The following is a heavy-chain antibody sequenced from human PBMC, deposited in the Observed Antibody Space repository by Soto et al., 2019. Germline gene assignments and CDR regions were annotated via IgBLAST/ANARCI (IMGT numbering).Heavy chain of an antibody. V-gene: IGHV4-28*01. CDR3: ARRYGSCFDY. CDR1: GYSITNVNW. D-gene: IGHD5-18*01. Sequence: SETLSLTCAVSGYSITNVNWWAWIRQPPGKGLEWIGYIYYSGTTHYNPSLKSLVNISVDTSKNQFSLKLSSVTAADPAVYYFARRYGSCFDYWGQGTLVTVSS. CDR2: IYYSGTT. J-gene: IGHJ4*02.